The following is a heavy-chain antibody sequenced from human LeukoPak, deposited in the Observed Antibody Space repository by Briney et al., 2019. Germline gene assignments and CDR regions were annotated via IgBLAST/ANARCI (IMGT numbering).Heavy chain of an antibody. J-gene: IGHJ4*02. D-gene: IGHD3-3*01. CDR1: GFTFDDYA. V-gene: IGHV3-9*01. CDR2: ISWNSGSI. Sequence: PGGSLRLSCAASGFTFDDYALHWVRQAPGKGLEWVSGISWNSGSIGYADSVKGRFTISRDNAKNSLYLQMNSLRAEDTALYYCAKDIESAWSLYYFDYWGQGTLVTVSS. CDR3: AKDIESAWSLYYFDY.